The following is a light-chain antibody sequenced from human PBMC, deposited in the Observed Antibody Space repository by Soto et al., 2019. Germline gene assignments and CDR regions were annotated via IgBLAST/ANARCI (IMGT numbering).Light chain of an antibody. Sequence: QSALTQPPSASGSPGQSVTISCTGTSGDVGRYNYVSWYQQHPGKAPKLMIYEVTKRPSGVPDRFSGSKSGNTASLTVSGLQAEDEATYFCGSYAGSNIMIFGGGTKVTVL. CDR2: EVT. J-gene: IGLJ2*01. CDR3: GSYAGSNIMI. V-gene: IGLV2-8*01. CDR1: SGDVGRYNY.